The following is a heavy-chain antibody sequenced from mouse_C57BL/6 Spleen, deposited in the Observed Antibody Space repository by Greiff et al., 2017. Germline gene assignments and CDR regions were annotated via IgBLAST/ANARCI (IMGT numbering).Heavy chain of an antibody. Sequence: QVQLQQPGAELVKPGASVKMSCKASGYTFTSYWITWVKPRPGPGLEWIGDIYPGSGSTNYNEKFKSKATLTVDTSSSTAYMQLSSLTSEDSAVYYCARRGGSSYPSDYWGQGTTLTGSS. CDR2: IYPGSGST. CDR3: ARRGGSSYPSDY. D-gene: IGHD1-1*01. CDR1: GYTFTSYW. V-gene: IGHV1-55*01. J-gene: IGHJ2*01.